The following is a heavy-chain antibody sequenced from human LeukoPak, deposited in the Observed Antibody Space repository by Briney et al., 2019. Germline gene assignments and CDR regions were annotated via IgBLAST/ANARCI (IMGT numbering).Heavy chain of an antibody. V-gene: IGHV3-13*01. CDR3: ARDNGGFDY. J-gene: IGHJ4*02. D-gene: IGHD2-8*01. Sequence: GGSLRLSCAASGFTFRSYDMHWVRQATGKGLEWVSGIGTAGEIYYPGSVKGRFTISRDSAKKSLYLQMNSLRAEDTAVYYCARDNGGFDYWGQGTLVTVSS. CDR1: GFTFRSYD. CDR2: IGTAGEI.